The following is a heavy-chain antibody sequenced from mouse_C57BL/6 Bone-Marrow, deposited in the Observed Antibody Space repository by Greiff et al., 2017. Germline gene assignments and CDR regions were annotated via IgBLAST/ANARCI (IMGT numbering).Heavy chain of an antibody. D-gene: IGHD1-1*01. Sequence: QVQLQQSGAELARPGASVKLSCKASGYTFTSYGMHWVKQSTGQGLEWIGEIYPKNGNTYYNQKFQGQATLTSNKSSSTAYIDLLSLTSAHSSFLFYASTNYYGSIKLDYWGQGTTLTVSS. CDR2: IYPKNGNT. CDR1: GYTFTSYG. CDR3: ASTNYYGSIKLDY. V-gene: IGHV1-81*01. J-gene: IGHJ2*01.